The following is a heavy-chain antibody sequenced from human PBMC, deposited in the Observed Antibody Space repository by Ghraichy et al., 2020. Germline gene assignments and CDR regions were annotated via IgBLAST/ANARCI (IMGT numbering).Heavy chain of an antibody. J-gene: IGHJ4*02. CDR1: GFTFSSYS. CDR2: ISSSSSRI. D-gene: IGHD2-2*01. V-gene: IGHV3-48*02. Sequence: GGSLRLSCAASGFTFSSYSMNWVRQAPGKGLEWVSYISSSSSRIYYADSVKGRFTISRDNAKNSLYLQMNSLRDEDTAVYYCARDDCSSTSCYLGFYYWGQGTLVTVSS. CDR3: ARDDCSSTSCYLGFYY.